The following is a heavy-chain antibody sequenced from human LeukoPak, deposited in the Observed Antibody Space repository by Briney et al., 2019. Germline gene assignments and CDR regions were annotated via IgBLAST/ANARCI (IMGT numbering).Heavy chain of an antibody. V-gene: IGHV5-10-1*01. CDR1: GSSSTSYW. Sequence: GASLKISCMASGSSSTSYWISWVRQLPGKGLERMGRIVPSDSYTNYHPSYQGHVTISADKSINTAYLQWSSLKASDTAIYYCARIPYSSGWYYFDYGGQGTLVTVSS. J-gene: IGHJ4*02. CDR3: ARIPYSSGWYYFDY. D-gene: IGHD6-19*01. CDR2: IVPSDSYT.